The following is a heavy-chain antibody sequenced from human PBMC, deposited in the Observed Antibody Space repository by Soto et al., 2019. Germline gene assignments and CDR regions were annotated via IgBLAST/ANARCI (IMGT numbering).Heavy chain of an antibody. Sequence: PSETLSLTCTVSGGSISSYYWSWIRQPPGKGLEWIGYIYYSGSTNYNPSLKSRVTISVDTSKNQFSLKLSSVTAADTAVYYCARMCDYYDSSGYSFDYWGQGTLVTVSS. D-gene: IGHD3-22*01. CDR3: ARMCDYYDSSGYSFDY. V-gene: IGHV4-59*01. J-gene: IGHJ4*02. CDR2: IYYSGST. CDR1: GGSISSYY.